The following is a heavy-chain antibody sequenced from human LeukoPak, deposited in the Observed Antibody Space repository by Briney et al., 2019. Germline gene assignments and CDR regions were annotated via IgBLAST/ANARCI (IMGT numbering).Heavy chain of an antibody. V-gene: IGHV3-74*01. CDR3: ASDTVDTAVGIDY. CDR1: GFTFSRHW. CDR2: SNSDGSST. J-gene: IGHJ4*02. D-gene: IGHD5-18*01. Sequence: PGASLRLSCAASGFTFSRHWMHWVRQAPGKGLVWVSRSNSDGSSTNYADSVKGRFTISRDNAKNTLYLQINSLRAEDTAVYYCASDTVDTAVGIDYWGQGTLVTVSS.